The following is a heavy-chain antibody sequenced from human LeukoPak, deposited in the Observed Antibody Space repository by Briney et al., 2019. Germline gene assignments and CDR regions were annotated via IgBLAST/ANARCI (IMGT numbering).Heavy chain of an antibody. J-gene: IGHJ3*02. V-gene: IGHV4-39*07. CDR2: IYYSGST. D-gene: IGHD2-21*01. Sequence: SETLSLTCTVSGGSISGSSYYWGWIRQPPGKGLEWIGSIYYSGSTYYNPSLKSRVTISVDTSKNQFSLKLSSVTAADTAVYYCARALWSLFDIWGQGTMVTVFS. CDR3: ARALWSLFDI. CDR1: GGSISGSSYY.